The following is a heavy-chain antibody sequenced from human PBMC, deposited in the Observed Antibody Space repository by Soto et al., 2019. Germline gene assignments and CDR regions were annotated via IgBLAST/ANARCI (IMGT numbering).Heavy chain of an antibody. Sequence: PSETLSLTCTVSGGSISSSSYYWGWIRQPPGKGLEWIGSIYYSGSTYYNPSLKSRVTISVDTSKNQFSLKLSSVTAADTAVYYCARRLQLWLPFDYWGQGTLVTVSS. V-gene: IGHV4-39*01. CDR2: IYYSGST. D-gene: IGHD5-18*01. J-gene: IGHJ4*02. CDR3: ARRLQLWLPFDY. CDR1: GGSISSSSYY.